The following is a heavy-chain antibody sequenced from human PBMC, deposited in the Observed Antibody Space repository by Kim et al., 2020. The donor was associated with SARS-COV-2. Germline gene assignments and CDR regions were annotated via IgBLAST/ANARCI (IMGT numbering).Heavy chain of an antibody. J-gene: IGHJ4*02. CDR2: IKQDGSEK. CDR1: GFTFSSYW. CDR3: ARGKFYYDFWSGYYYFDY. D-gene: IGHD3-3*01. Sequence: GGSLRLSCAASGFTFSSYWMSWVRQAPGKGLEWVANIKQDGSEKYYVDSVKGRFTISRDNAKNSLYLQMNSLRAEDTAVYYCARGKFYYDFWSGYYYFDYWGQGTLVAVSS. V-gene: IGHV3-7*03.